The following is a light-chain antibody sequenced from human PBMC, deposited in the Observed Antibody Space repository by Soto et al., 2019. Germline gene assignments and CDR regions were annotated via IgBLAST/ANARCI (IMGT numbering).Light chain of an antibody. CDR3: HQYNSWPPVT. J-gene: IGKJ4*01. CDR1: QSVGSN. CDR2: GAS. V-gene: IGKV3-15*01. Sequence: EIVMTQSPATLSVSPGERATLSCRASQSVGSNLAWSQQKPGQAPRLLIYGASTRATGIPARFSGSGSGTEFTLTISSLQSEDFAIYYCHQYNSWPPVTFGGGTKVEI.